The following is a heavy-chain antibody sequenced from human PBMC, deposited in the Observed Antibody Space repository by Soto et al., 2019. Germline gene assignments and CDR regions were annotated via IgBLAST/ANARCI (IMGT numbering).Heavy chain of an antibody. CDR1: GFPFSRYG. Sequence: SLRLSCAPSGFPFSRYGMHLVRQAPGKGLEWVAVIWYDENNKYNADSVKGRFTITRDNYKNTLYLQMNSLRAEDTAVYYCASERGYGDDGLKPFDYWGQGTLVTVSS. CDR2: IWYDENNK. CDR3: ASERGYGDDGLKPFDY. J-gene: IGHJ4*02. V-gene: IGHV3-33*01. D-gene: IGHD4-17*01.